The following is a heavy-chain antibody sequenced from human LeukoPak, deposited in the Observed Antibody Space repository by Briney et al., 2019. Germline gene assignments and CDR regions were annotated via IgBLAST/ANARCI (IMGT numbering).Heavy chain of an antibody. D-gene: IGHD3-22*01. J-gene: IGHJ3*02. CDR3: ARGGGYYDSSGYYSDI. Sequence: GGSLRLSCAVSGFTFDDAWMTWVRQAPGKGLEWVSSISSSSSYIYYADSVKGRFTISRDNAKNSLYLQMNSLRAEDTAVYYCARGGGYYDSSGYYSDIWGQGTMVTVSS. V-gene: IGHV3-21*01. CDR2: ISSSSSYI. CDR1: GFTFDDAW.